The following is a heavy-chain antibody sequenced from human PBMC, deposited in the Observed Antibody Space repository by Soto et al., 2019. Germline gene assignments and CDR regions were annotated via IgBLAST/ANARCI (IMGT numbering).Heavy chain of an antibody. Sequence: QVQLVQSGAEVKKPGASVKVSCKASGYTFTSYGISWVRQAPGQGLEWMGWISAYNGNTNYAQKLQGRVTMTTDTCTSIAYMELRSMRSDDTAVYYCARDPLDGLRFLEWLLFFDYWGQGTLVTVSS. CDR2: ISAYNGNT. CDR1: GYTFTSYG. V-gene: IGHV1-18*01. CDR3: ARDPLDGLRFLEWLLFFDY. J-gene: IGHJ4*02. D-gene: IGHD3-3*01.